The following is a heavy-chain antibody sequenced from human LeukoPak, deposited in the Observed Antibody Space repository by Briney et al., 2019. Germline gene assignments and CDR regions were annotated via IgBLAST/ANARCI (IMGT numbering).Heavy chain of an antibody. V-gene: IGHV3-23*01. CDR3: AKTSRVNSAYDSPFDY. J-gene: IGHJ4*02. Sequence: PGGSLRLSCAASGFSFSDCAMSWVRQAPGRGLEWVSSISGSAGSTYYADSMKGRFTISRDNSKNTLHLQMNSLRAEDTAISYCAKTSRVNSAYDSPFDYWGQGTRVTVSS. CDR2: ISGSAGST. CDR1: GFSFSDCA. D-gene: IGHD5-12*01.